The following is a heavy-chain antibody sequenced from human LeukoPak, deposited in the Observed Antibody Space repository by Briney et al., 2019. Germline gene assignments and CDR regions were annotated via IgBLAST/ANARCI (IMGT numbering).Heavy chain of an antibody. CDR3: ATGGWVAAAGPYYFDY. CDR1: GYTLTELS. D-gene: IGHD6-13*01. J-gene: IGHJ4*02. V-gene: IGHV1-24*01. CDR2: FDPEDGET. Sequence: ASVKVSCKVSGYTLTELSMHWVRQAPGKGLEWMGGFDPEDGETIYAQKFQGRVTMTEDTSTDTAYMELSSLRSEDTAVYYCATGGWVAAAGPYYFDYWGQGTLVTVSS.